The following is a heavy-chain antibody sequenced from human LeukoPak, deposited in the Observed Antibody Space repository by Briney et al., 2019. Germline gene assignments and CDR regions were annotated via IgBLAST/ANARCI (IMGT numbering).Heavy chain of an antibody. Sequence: GGSLRLSCAASGFTFSSYGMHWVRQAPGKGLEWVAFIRYDGSNKYYADSVKGRFTISRDNSKNTLYLQMNSLRAEDTAVYYCASAGGYSYGELDYWGQGTLVTVSS. J-gene: IGHJ4*02. D-gene: IGHD5-18*01. V-gene: IGHV3-30*02. CDR3: ASAGGYSYGELDY. CDR2: IRYDGSNK. CDR1: GFTFSSYG.